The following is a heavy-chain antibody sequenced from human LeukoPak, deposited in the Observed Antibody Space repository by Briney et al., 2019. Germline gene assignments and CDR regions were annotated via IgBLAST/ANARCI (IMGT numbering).Heavy chain of an antibody. CDR3: ARGSGSYDY. D-gene: IGHD1-26*01. Sequence: PSETLSLTCAVYGGSLSGYYWSWIRQPPGKGLEWIGEINHSGSTNYNPSLKSRVTISVDTSKNQFSLKLSSVTAADTAVYYCARGSGSYDYWGQGTLVTVSS. J-gene: IGHJ4*02. V-gene: IGHV4-34*01. CDR2: INHSGST. CDR1: GGSLSGYY.